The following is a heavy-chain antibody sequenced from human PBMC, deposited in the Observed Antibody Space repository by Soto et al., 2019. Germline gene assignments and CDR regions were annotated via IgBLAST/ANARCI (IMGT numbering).Heavy chain of an antibody. CDR1: GFTFDDYA. D-gene: IGHD5-18*01. CDR2: ISWNSGSI. J-gene: IGHJ6*02. V-gene: IGHV3-9*01. Sequence: GWSLRLSCAASGFTFDDYAMHWVRQAPGKGLEWVSGISWNSGSIGYADSVKGRFTISRDNAKNSLYLQMNSLRAEDTALYYCAKDQSGADWGGYSYGLPPYYYYGMDVWGQGTTVTVSS. CDR3: AKDQSGADWGGYSYGLPPYYYYGMDV.